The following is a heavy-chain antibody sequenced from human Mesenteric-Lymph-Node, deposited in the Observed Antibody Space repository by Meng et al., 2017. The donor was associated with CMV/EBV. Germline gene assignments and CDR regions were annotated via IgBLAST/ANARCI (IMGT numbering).Heavy chain of an antibody. J-gene: IGHJ6*02. CDR3: ARVYSNYYGMDV. D-gene: IGHD5-18*01. CDR2: INPNSGGT. Sequence: ASVKVSCKASGYTFISSDINWVRQAPGQGLEWMGWINPNSGGTNYAQKFQGRVTMTRDTSISTAYMELSRLRSDDTAVYYCARVYSNYYGMDVWGQGTTVTVSS. V-gene: IGHV1-2*02. CDR1: GYTFISSD.